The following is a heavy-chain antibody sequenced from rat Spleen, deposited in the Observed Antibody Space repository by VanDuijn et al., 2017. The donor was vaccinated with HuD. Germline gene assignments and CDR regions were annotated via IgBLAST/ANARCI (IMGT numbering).Heavy chain of an antibody. D-gene: IGHD1-12*02. J-gene: IGHJ2*01. CDR3: TRWDGGFDY. V-gene: IGHV5-7*01. CDR2: ISYDGSST. CDR1: GFTFSDYN. Sequence: EVHLVESGGGLVQPGRSLKLSCAASGFTFSDYNMAWVRQAPKKGLEWVATISYDGSSTYYRDSVKGRFTISRDNAKNTQYLQMNSLRSEDTATYYCTRWDGGFDYWGQGVMVTVSS.